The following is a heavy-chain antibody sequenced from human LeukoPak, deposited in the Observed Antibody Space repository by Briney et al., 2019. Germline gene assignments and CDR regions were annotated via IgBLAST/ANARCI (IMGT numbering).Heavy chain of an antibody. CDR1: EFTFSSYS. CDR3: ARGNSCSGGSCSYYFDY. CDR2: ISSSSSYI. V-gene: IGHV3-21*01. D-gene: IGHD2-15*01. J-gene: IGHJ4*02. Sequence: GGSLRLSCAASEFTFSSYSMSWVRQAPGKGLDWVSSISSSSSYIYYADSLKGRFTISRDNAKNSLYLQMNSLRAEDTAVYCCARGNSCSGGSCSYYFDYWGQGTLVTASS.